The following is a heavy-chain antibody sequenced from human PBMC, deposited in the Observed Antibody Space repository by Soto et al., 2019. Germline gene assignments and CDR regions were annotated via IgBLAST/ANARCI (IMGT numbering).Heavy chain of an antibody. CDR2: IYPGDSDT. J-gene: IGHJ6*02. CDR3: ARITSSSLYYYGMDV. D-gene: IGHD6-6*01. Sequence: GESLKISCKGSGYSFTSYWIGWVRQMPGKGLEWMGIIYPGDSDTRYSPSFQGQVTISADKSISTAYLQWSSLKASDTAMYYCARITSSSLYYYGMDVWGQGTTVTVSS. CDR1: GYSFTSYW. V-gene: IGHV5-51*01.